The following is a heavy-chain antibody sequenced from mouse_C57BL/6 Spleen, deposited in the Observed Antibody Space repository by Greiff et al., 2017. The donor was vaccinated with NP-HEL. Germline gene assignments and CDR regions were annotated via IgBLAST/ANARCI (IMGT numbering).Heavy chain of an antibody. CDR3: AGAFYYGRTLYAMDY. D-gene: IGHD1-1*01. V-gene: IGHV1-59*01. J-gene: IGHJ4*01. Sequence: QVQLQQPGAELVRPGTSVKLSCKASGYTFTSYWMHWVKQRPGHGLEWIGVIDPSDSYTNYNQKFKGKATLTVDTSSSTAYMQLSSLTSEDSAVYYCAGAFYYGRTLYAMDYWGQGTSVTVSS. CDR1: GYTFTSYW. CDR2: IDPSDSYT.